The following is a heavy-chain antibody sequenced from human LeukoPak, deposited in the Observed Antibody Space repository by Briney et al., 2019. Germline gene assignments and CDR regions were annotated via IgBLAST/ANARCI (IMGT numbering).Heavy chain of an antibody. Sequence: SETLSLTCAVYGGSFSGYYWSWIRQPPGKGLEWIGEINHSGSTNYNPSLKSRVTISVDTSKNQFSLKLSSVTAADTAMYYCARDPPSDGDYGGRDAFDIWGQGTMVIVSS. D-gene: IGHD4-17*01. J-gene: IGHJ3*02. CDR2: INHSGST. CDR1: GGSFSGYY. CDR3: ARDPPSDGDYGGRDAFDI. V-gene: IGHV4-34*01.